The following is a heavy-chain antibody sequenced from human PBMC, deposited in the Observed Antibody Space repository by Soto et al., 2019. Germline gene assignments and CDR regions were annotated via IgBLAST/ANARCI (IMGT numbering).Heavy chain of an antibody. V-gene: IGHV3-33*01. CDR2: IWYDGSNK. Sequence: GGSLRLSCAASGFTFSSYGMHWVRQAPGKGLEWVAVIWYDGSNKYYADSVKGRFTISRDNSKNTLYLQMNSLRAEDTAVYYCARDLSVAAAGLVYWGQGTLVTVSS. CDR3: ARDLSVAAAGLVY. J-gene: IGHJ4*02. CDR1: GFTFSSYG. D-gene: IGHD6-13*01.